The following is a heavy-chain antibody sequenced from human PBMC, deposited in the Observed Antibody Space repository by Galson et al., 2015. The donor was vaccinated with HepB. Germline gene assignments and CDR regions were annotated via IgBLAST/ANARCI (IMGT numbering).Heavy chain of an antibody. D-gene: IGHD3-10*01. V-gene: IGHV6-1*01. J-gene: IGHJ5*02. CDR2: TYYRSKWYN. Sequence: CAISGDSVSSHSAAWNWIRQSPSRGLEWLGRTYYRSKWYNDYAVSVKSRITINPDTSKNQFSLQLNSVTPEDTAVYYCARDYMVRGVIISGWFDPWGQGTLVTVSS. CDR1: GDSVSSHSAA. CDR3: ARDYMVRGVIISGWFDP.